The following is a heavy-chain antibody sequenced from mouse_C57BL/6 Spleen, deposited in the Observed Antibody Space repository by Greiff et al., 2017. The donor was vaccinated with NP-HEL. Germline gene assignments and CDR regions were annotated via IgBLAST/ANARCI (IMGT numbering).Heavy chain of an antibody. V-gene: IGHV1-54*01. Sequence: VQLQQSGAELVRPRTSVKVSCKASGYAFTNYLIEWVKQRPGQGLEWIGVINPGSGGTNYNEKFKGKATLTADKSSSTAYMQLSSLTSEDSAVYFCARGVAYWGQGTLVTVSA. CDR1: GYAFTNYL. J-gene: IGHJ3*01. CDR3: ARGVAY. CDR2: INPGSGGT.